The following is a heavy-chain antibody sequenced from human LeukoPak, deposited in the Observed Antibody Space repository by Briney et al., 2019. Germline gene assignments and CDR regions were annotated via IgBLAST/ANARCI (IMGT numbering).Heavy chain of an antibody. D-gene: IGHD3-16*02. CDR3: ARSNIMLTFGGVIVEDYFDY. Sequence: PSETLSLTCAVYGGSFSGYYWSWIRQPPGKGLEWIGEINHSGSTNYNPSLKSRVTISVDTSKNQFSLKLSSVTAADTAVYYCARSNIMLTFGGVIVEDYFDYWGQGTLVTVSS. J-gene: IGHJ4*02. CDR2: INHSGST. CDR1: GGSFSGYY. V-gene: IGHV4-34*01.